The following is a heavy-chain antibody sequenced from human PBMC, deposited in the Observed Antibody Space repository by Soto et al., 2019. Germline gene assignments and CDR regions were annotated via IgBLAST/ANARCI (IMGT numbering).Heavy chain of an antibody. CDR2: INHSGST. V-gene: IGHV4-34*01. CDR3: ALGGNSTPFDY. Sequence: QVQLQQWGAGLLKPSETLSLTCAVYGGSFSGYYWSWIRQPPGKGLEWIGEINHSGSTNYNPSLKSRVTISVDTSKNQFSLKRSSVTAADTAVYYCALGGNSTPFDYWGQGTLVTVSS. D-gene: IGHD4-4*01. J-gene: IGHJ4*02. CDR1: GGSFSGYY.